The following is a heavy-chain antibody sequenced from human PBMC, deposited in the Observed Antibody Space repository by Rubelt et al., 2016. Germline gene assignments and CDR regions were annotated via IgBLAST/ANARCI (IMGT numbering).Heavy chain of an antibody. J-gene: IGHJ4*02. Sequence: GRSLRLSCAASGFTFSSYGMHWVRQAPGKGLEWVAVIWYDGSNKYYADSVKGRFTISRDNSKNTLYLQMNSLRAEDTAVYYCARDLWYRPTVTTGVDYWGQGTLVTVSS. D-gene: IGHD4-17*01. CDR2: IWYDGSNK. V-gene: IGHV3-33*01. CDR3: ARDLWYRPTVTTGVDY. CDR1: GFTFSSYG.